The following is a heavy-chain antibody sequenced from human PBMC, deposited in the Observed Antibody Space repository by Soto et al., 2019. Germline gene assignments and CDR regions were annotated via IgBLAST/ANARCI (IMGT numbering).Heavy chain of an antibody. Sequence: GASVKVSCKASGGTFSSYAISWVRQAPGQGLEWTGGIIPIFGTANYAQKFQGRVTITADKSTSTAYMELSSLRSEDTAVYYCARSLGATDSYYGMDVWGQGTTVTVSS. CDR1: GGTFSSYA. V-gene: IGHV1-69*06. D-gene: IGHD1-26*01. CDR2: IIPIFGTA. J-gene: IGHJ6*02. CDR3: ARSLGATDSYYGMDV.